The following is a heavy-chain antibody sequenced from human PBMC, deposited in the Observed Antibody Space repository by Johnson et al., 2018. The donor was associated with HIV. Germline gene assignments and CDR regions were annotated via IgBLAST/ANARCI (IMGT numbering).Heavy chain of an antibody. CDR3: AKDWFRESLMAFDI. Sequence: VQLVESGGGLVQPGRSLRLSCAASGFTFDDYAMHWVRQAPGKGLEWVSGISWNSGSIGYADSVKGRFTISRDNSKNTLYLQMNSLRAEDTAVYYCAKDWFRESLMAFDIWGQGPMVTVSS. CDR1: GFTFDDYA. V-gene: IGHV3-9*01. J-gene: IGHJ3*02. D-gene: IGHD3-10*01. CDR2: ISWNSGSI.